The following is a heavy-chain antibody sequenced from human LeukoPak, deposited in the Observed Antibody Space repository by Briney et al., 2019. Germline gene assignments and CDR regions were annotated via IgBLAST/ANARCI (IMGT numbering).Heavy chain of an antibody. V-gene: IGHV4-61*01. Sequence: PSETLSLTCTVSGGSVSSGSYYWTWMRQPPGKGLEWIGYIYYSGSTNYNPSLKSRVTISIDTSKNQFSLKLSSVTAADTAVYFCAREMYYSGSGSPNAFDIWGQGTMVTVSS. J-gene: IGHJ3*02. CDR1: GGSVSSGSYY. CDR2: IYYSGST. D-gene: IGHD3-10*01. CDR3: AREMYYSGSGSPNAFDI.